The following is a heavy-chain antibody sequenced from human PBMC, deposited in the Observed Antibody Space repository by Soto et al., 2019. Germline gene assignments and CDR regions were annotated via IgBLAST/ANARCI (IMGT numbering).Heavy chain of an antibody. CDR3: AREIVGVVHATKTPRSFYYGLDV. V-gene: IGHV3-66*01. CDR1: GFNVSNYY. J-gene: IGHJ6*02. D-gene: IGHD2-15*01. CDR2: MYRGGST. Sequence: GGSLRLSCAASGFNVSNYYMNWARQAPGKGLEWVSVMYRGGSTDYTDSVKGRFTISRDNSKNTLYLQMNSLRVEDTAVYYCAREIVGVVHATKTPRSFYYGLDVWGQGTTVTLSS.